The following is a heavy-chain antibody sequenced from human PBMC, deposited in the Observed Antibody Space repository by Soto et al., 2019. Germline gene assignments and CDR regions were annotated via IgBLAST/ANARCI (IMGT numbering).Heavy chain of an antibody. V-gene: IGHV4-59*01. CDR2: IFYSGST. D-gene: IGHD3-10*02. CDR1: GGSISSYY. Sequence: QVQLQESGPGLVKPSETLSLTCTVSGGSISSYYWSWIRQPPGKGLEWIGFIFYSGSTSYNPSLKSRVTISIYTYEYQFSLKLNSVTAADTAVYYCASMIGDPVLSFDSWGQGTLVAVSS. CDR3: ASMIGDPVLSFDS. J-gene: IGHJ5*01.